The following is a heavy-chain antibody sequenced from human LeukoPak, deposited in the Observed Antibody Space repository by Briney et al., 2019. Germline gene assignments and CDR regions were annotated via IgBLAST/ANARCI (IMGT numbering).Heavy chain of an antibody. D-gene: IGHD5-18*01. CDR3: ARGGYSYGLSSYYYGMDV. CDR2: IYYSGST. V-gene: IGHV4-61*08. CDR1: GGSISSGGTF. Sequence: SETLSLTCTVSGGSISSGGTFWTWIRQHPGKGLEWIGYIYYSGSTNYNPSLKSRVTISVDTSKNQFSLKLSSVTAADTAVYYCARGGYSYGLSSYYYGMDVWGRGTTVTVSS. J-gene: IGHJ6*02.